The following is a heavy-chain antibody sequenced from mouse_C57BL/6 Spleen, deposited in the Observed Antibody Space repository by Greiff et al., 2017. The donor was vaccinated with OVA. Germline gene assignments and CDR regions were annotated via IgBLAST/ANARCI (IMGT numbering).Heavy chain of an antibody. CDR3: APWGAYAMDY. J-gene: IGHJ4*01. V-gene: IGHV1-50*01. CDR1: GYTFTSYW. CDR2: IDPSDSYT. Sequence: QVQLQQPGAELVKPGASVKLSCKASGYTFTSYWMQWVKQRPGQGLEWIGEIDPSDSYTNYNQKFKGKATLTVDTSYSTAYMQLSSLTSEDSAVDYCAPWGAYAMDYWGQGTSVTVSS.